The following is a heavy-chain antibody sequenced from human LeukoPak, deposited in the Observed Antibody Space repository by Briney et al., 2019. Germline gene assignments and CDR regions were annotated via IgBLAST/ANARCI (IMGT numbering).Heavy chain of an antibody. D-gene: IGHD1-26*01. J-gene: IGHJ1*01. V-gene: IGHV3-74*01. CDR3: VRDLGGRSGH. CDR2: INEDGSTT. Sequence: GGSLRPSCAASGVTFSSNWMDWVREAPGKGLLWGSRINEDGSTTNYADSVKGRSTIFRDNAKNTLYLQMNSLRAEDTAVYYCVRDLGGRSGHWGQGTLVTVSS. CDR1: GVTFSSNW.